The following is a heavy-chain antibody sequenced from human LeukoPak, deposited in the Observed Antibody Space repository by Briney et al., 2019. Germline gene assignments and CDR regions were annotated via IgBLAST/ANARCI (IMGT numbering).Heavy chain of an antibody. J-gene: IGHJ4*02. CDR3: ARVGDGDSFDY. D-gene: IGHD3-10*01. V-gene: IGHV3-21*01. CDR2: ISSSSYI. Sequence: GGSLRLSRAASGFTFSSYSMNWVRQAPGKGLECVSSISSSSYIHYADSVKGRFTISRDNAKNSLYLQMNSLRAEDTALYYCARVGDGDSFDYWGQGTLVTVSS. CDR1: GFTFSSYS.